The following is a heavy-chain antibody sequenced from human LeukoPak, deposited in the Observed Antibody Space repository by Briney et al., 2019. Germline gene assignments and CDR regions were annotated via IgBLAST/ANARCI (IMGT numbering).Heavy chain of an antibody. J-gene: IGHJ3*02. Sequence: SETLSLTCAVYGAPFSGYWWYWIRQPPGKGLEWIGEINHSRITNYNPSLKSRVSISVDTSKNQFSLKLSSVTAADTAVYYCATNCSSTSCYLPGAFDIWGQGTMVTVSS. CDR3: ATNCSSTSCYLPGAFDI. D-gene: IGHD2-2*01. CDR1: GAPFSGYW. V-gene: IGHV4-34*01. CDR2: INHSRIT.